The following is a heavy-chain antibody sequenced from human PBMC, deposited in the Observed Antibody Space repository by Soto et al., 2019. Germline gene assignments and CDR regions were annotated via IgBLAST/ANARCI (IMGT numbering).Heavy chain of an antibody. D-gene: IGHD6-19*01. Sequence: QVQLVQSGAEVKKPGASVKVSCKASGYTFISYGISWVRQAPGQGLEWMGWINAFNGNTNYAQKLQGRVTMTRDTSTSTAYMELRSLRSDDTALYYCASDPVAGTDFDYWGQGTVVTVSS. CDR1: GYTFISYG. CDR2: INAFNGNT. J-gene: IGHJ4*02. CDR3: ASDPVAGTDFDY. V-gene: IGHV1-18*01.